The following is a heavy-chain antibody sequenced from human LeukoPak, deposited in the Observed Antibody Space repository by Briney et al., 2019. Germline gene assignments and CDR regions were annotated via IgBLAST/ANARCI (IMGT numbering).Heavy chain of an antibody. V-gene: IGHV4-59*01. CDR3: TRRTTVTTLDY. Sequence: PSETLSLTCTVSGVSITGYYWSWIRQPPGKGLEWIGYIYSTGSTNYNPSFRGRVTISVDTSKNQFSLNLSSVTAADTAVYYCTRRTTVTTLDYWGQGTLVTVSS. CDR1: GVSITGYY. D-gene: IGHD4-17*01. CDR2: IYSTGST. J-gene: IGHJ4*02.